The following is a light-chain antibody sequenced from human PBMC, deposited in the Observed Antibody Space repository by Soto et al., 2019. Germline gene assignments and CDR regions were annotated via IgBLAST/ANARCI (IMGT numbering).Light chain of an antibody. Sequence: EIVLTQSPGTLSLSPGERATLSCRASQSVSSSYLAWYQQRPGQAPRLLIYGASSRATGIPDRFSGSGSGTDFTLTISRVEPEDFAVYYCQEYGSSRTF. CDR1: QSVSSSY. J-gene: IGKJ1*01. CDR3: QEYGSSRT. V-gene: IGKV3-20*01. CDR2: GAS.